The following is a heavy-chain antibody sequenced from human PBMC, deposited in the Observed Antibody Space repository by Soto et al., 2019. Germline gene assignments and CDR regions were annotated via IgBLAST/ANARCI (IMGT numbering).Heavy chain of an antibody. V-gene: IGHV3-23*01. D-gene: IGHD6-13*01. J-gene: IGHJ4*01. CDR2: IIHSGDST. CDR3: ATGQQLGY. CDR1: GFTFSTYA. Sequence: EVQLLESGGGLVQPGGSLRLSCAASGFTFSTYAMSWVRQAPGKGLEWVSKIIHSGDSTYYADSVKGRFTISRDNSKNTVYLQMNSLRAEDTAVYYCATGQQLGYWGHGTLVTVSS.